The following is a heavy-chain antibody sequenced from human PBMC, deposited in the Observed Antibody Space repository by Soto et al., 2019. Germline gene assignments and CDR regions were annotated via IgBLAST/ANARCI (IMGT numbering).Heavy chain of an antibody. Sequence: QVQLVESGGGLVKPGGSLRLSCAASGCTFSDYYMTWIRQAPGKGLEWVSYISSSGSGIYYPDSVKGRFTISRDNAKKSLYLQMSSLRAEDTAVYYCARAYSDAFDIWGQGTMVTVSS. CDR1: GCTFSDYY. CDR2: ISSSGSGI. V-gene: IGHV3-11*01. CDR3: ARAYSDAFDI. D-gene: IGHD2-15*01. J-gene: IGHJ3*02.